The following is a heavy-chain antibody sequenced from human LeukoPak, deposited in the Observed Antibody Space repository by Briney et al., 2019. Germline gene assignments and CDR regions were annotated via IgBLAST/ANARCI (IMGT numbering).Heavy chain of an antibody. V-gene: IGHV3-7*01. CDR1: GFTFSSYW. CDR2: IKQDGSEK. D-gene: IGHD1-26*01. Sequence: GGSLRLSCAASGFTFSSYWMSWVRQALGKGLEWVANIKQDGSEKYYVDSVKGRFTISRDNAKNSLYLQMNSLRAEDTAVYYCARDKEWELQYYYYYMDVWGKGTTVTVSS. CDR3: ARDKEWELQYYYYYMDV. J-gene: IGHJ6*03.